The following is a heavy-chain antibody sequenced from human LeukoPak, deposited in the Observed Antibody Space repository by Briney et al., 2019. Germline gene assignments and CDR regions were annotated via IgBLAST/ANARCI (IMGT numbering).Heavy chain of an antibody. Sequence: GGSLRLSCAASGFTFSTSTMNWVRQAPGKGLEWVSSISSSNDYIYYADSVKGRFTISRDNAKNSLYLQMNSLRAEDTAVYYCARAADIVVVPAAPTPFDPWGQGTLVTVSS. CDR3: ARAADIVVVPAAPTPFDP. D-gene: IGHD2-2*01. CDR1: GFTFSTST. V-gene: IGHV3-21*01. J-gene: IGHJ5*02. CDR2: ISSSNDYI.